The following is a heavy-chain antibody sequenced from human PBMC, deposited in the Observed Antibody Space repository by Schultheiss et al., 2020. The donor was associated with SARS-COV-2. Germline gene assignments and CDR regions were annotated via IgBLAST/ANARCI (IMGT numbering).Heavy chain of an antibody. Sequence: GGSLRLSXAASGFTVSRNYMSWVRQAPGKGLGWVSSISSSSSYINYADSVKGRFTISRDNSKNTLYLQMNSLRAEDTAVYYCAKDYYYDSSGGGYFQHWGQGTLVTFSS. J-gene: IGHJ1*01. CDR2: ISSSSSYI. V-gene: IGHV3-21*04. D-gene: IGHD3-22*01. CDR1: GFTVSRNY. CDR3: AKDYYYDSSGGGYFQH.